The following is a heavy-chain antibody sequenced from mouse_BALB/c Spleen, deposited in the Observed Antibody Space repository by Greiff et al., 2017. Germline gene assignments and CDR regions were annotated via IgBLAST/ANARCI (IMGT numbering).Heavy chain of an antibody. CDR3: ARGFITTATSYFDY. Sequence: EVQRVESGGGLVQPGGSRKLSCAASGFTFSSFGMHWVRQAPEKGLEWVAYISSGSSTIYYADTVKGRFTISRDNPKNTLFLQMTSLRSEDTAMYYCARGFITTATSYFDYWGQGTTLTVSS. CDR2: ISSGSSTI. CDR1: GFTFSSFG. J-gene: IGHJ2*01. V-gene: IGHV5-17*02. D-gene: IGHD1-2*01.